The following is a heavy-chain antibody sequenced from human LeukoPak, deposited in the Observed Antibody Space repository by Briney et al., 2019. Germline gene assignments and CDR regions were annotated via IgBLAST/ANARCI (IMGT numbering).Heavy chain of an antibody. CDR3: AKVLRSSSWAFDY. Sequence: GGSPRLSCAASGFTFSSYAMSWVRQAPGKGLEWVSAISGSGGSTYYADSVKGRFTISRDNSKNTLYLQMNSLRAEDTAVYYCAKVLRSSSWAFDYWGQGTLVTVSS. CDR2: ISGSGGST. D-gene: IGHD6-13*01. J-gene: IGHJ4*02. CDR1: GFTFSSYA. V-gene: IGHV3-23*01.